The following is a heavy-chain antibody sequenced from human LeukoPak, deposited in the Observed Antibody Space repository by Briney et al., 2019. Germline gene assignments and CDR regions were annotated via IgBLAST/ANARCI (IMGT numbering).Heavy chain of an antibody. D-gene: IGHD3-10*01. CDR2: FDPEDGET. Sequence: ASVKVTCKVSGYTLTELSMHWVRQPPGKGIELMGGFDPEDGETTYAKKCQGRVTITEATYTDSAYMELRNLRSEDTALYYCATNHMNVLLWFGSFDYWGQGTLVTVSS. CDR1: GYTLTELS. J-gene: IGHJ4*02. V-gene: IGHV1-24*01. CDR3: ATNHMNVLLWFGSFDY.